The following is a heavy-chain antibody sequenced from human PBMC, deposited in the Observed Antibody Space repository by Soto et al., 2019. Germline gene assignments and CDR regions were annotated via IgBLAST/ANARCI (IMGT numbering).Heavy chain of an antibody. J-gene: IGHJ4*02. CDR2: IYYSGST. CDR3: ARAASWYYDSSGYPNRNFDY. V-gene: IGHV4-31*03. D-gene: IGHD3-22*01. Sequence: SETLSLTCTVSGGSISSGGYYWSWIRQHPGKGLEWIGYIYYSGSTYYNPSLKSRVTISVDTSKNQFSLKLSSVTAADTAVYYCARAASWYYDSSGYPNRNFDYWGQGTLVTVSS. CDR1: GGSISSGGYY.